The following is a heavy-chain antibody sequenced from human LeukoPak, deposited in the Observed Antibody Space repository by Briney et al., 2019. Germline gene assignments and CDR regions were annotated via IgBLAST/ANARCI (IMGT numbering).Heavy chain of an antibody. J-gene: IGHJ6*03. V-gene: IGHV4-30-4*08. CDR3: ARVQRDGGGSYSLYYYYYYMDV. Sequence: SETLSLTCTVSGGSISSGDYYWSWIRQPPGKGLEWIGYIYYSGSTYYNPSLKSRVTISVDTSKNQFSLKLSSVTAADTAVYYCARVQRDGGGSYSLYYYYYYMDVWGKGTTVTVSS. CDR1: GGSISSGDYY. CDR2: IYYSGST. D-gene: IGHD1-26*01.